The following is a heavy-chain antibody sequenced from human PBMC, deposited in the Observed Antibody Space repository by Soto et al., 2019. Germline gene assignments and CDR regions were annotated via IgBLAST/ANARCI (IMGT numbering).Heavy chain of an antibody. V-gene: IGHV1-69*02. D-gene: IGHD3-10*01. CDR2: ITPILSMS. Sequence: QVQLVQSGAEVKRPGSSVKVSCKASGDTFTFYSINWVRQAPGLGLEWMGRITPILSMSNYAQRFQGRVTMTADKSTSTAYMELSSLRSEDTAIYYCASSYGSGYRAFDYWGQGALVTVSS. CDR3: ASSYGSGYRAFDY. CDR1: GDTFTFYS. J-gene: IGHJ4*02.